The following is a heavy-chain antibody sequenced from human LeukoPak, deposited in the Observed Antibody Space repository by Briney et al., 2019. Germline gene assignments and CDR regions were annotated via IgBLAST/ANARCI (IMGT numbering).Heavy chain of an antibody. CDR1: GDSISRTHYS. Sequence: SETLSLTCTASGDSISRTHYSWGWIRQPPGKGLEWIGSIYYSGSTYYNPSLKSRVTISVDTSMQQFSLKLSSVTAADTAVYYCARHMGIAVAGTLYYFDYWGQGTLVTVSS. J-gene: IGHJ4*02. V-gene: IGHV4-39*07. CDR2: IYYSGST. D-gene: IGHD6-19*01. CDR3: ARHMGIAVAGTLYYFDY.